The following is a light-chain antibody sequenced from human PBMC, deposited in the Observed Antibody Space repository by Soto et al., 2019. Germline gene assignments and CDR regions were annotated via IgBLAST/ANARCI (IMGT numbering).Light chain of an antibody. Sequence: QSALTQPASVSGSPGQWITLSCTGTSSDVGGYNYVSWYQQRPGKAPKLMIYDVSNQASGVSNRFSGSKAGNTASMTISGLLAEDEADYYCSSYTSSSTVLFGGGTQLTVL. CDR3: SSYTSSSTVL. CDR2: DVS. V-gene: IGLV2-14*01. J-gene: IGLJ2*01. CDR1: SSDVGGYNY.